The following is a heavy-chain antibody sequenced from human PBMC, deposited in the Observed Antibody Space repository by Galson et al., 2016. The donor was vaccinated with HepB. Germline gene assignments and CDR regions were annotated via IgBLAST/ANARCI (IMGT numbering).Heavy chain of an antibody. CDR3: AKVPILYSDHPLYFDY. Sequence: SLRLSCAASGITFRTYSMNWVRQTPGKGLEWVSAISGSGGSTYYADSVKGRFPISRDNSTNTLYLQMNSLRAEDTAVYYCAKVPILYSDHPLYFDYWGQGTLVTVSS. J-gene: IGHJ4*02. CDR1: GITFRTYS. V-gene: IGHV3-23*01. D-gene: IGHD4-17*01. CDR2: ISGSGGST.